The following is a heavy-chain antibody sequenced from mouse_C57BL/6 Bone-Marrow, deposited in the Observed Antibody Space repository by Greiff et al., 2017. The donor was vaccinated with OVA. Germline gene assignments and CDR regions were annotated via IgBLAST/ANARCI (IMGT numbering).Heavy chain of an antibody. Sequence: EVMLVESGGGLVKPGGSLKLSCAASGFTFSDYGMHWVRQAPEKGLEWVAYISSGSSTIYYADTVKGRFTISRDNAKNTLFLQMTILRSEDTAMYYCARSTTVVHFDYWGQGTTLTVSS. D-gene: IGHD1-1*01. CDR1: GFTFSDYG. J-gene: IGHJ2*01. V-gene: IGHV5-17*01. CDR2: ISSGSSTI. CDR3: ARSTTVVHFDY.